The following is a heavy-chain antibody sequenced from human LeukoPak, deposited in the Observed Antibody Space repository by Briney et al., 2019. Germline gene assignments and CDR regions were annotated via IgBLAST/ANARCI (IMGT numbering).Heavy chain of an antibody. D-gene: IGHD3-22*01. V-gene: IGHV1-2*02. CDR1: GYTFTGYY. CDR2: INPNSGGT. Sequence: ASVKVSCKAPGYTFTGYYMHWVRQAPGQGLEWMGWINPNSGGTNYAQKFQGRVTMTRDTSISTAYMELSRLRSDDTAVYYCARFDSSGYYYPFDYWGQGTLVTVSS. CDR3: ARFDSSGYYYPFDY. J-gene: IGHJ4*02.